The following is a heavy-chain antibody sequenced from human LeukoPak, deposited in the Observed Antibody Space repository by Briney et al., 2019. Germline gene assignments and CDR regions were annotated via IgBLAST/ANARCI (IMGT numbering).Heavy chain of an antibody. CDR2: ISSSSSTI. CDR3: ARAGGSYEDYFDY. V-gene: IGHV3-48*02. CDR1: EFTFSSCS. Sequence: GGSLRLSCAASEFTFSSCSMNWVRQAPGKGLEWVSYISSSSSTIYYADSVKGRFTISRDNAKNSLYLQMNSLRDEDTAVHYCARAGGSYEDYFDYWGQGTLVTVSS. J-gene: IGHJ4*02. D-gene: IGHD1-26*01.